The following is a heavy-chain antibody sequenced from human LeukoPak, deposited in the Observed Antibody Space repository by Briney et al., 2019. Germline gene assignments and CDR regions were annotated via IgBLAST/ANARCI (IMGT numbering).Heavy chain of an antibody. V-gene: IGHV3-23*01. CDR2: ISDSGGRT. D-gene: IGHD3-22*01. Sequence: TGGSLRLSCAVFGITLSNYGMSWVRQAPGKGLEWVAGISDSGGRTNYADSVKGRFTISRDNPKNTLYLQMNSLRAEDTAVYFCAKRGVVIRVILVGFHKEAYYFDSWGQGALVTVSS. CDR1: GITLSNYG. J-gene: IGHJ4*02. CDR3: AKRGVVIRVILVGFHKEAYYFDS.